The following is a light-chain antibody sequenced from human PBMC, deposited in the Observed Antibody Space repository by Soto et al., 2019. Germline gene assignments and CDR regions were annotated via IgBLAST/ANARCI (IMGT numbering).Light chain of an antibody. V-gene: IGKV3-11*01. CDR3: HQHTDWPLS. J-gene: IGKJ4*01. Sequence: EIVLTQSPDTLSWSPGERATLSFRASQSVRTSLAWYQQKPGQAPSLLIPDVSNRATGIPARFSGSGSRTDFTHTISSLDPEDFAVYYCHQHTDWPLSFGGGTKGEIK. CDR1: QSVRTS. CDR2: DVS.